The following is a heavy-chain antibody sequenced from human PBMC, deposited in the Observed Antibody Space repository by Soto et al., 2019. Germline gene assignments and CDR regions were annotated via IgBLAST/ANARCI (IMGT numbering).Heavy chain of an antibody. Sequence: EVQLVESGGGLVQPGGSLRLSCAASGFTFSSFSMNWVRQVPGKGLDWVSYISTSSSTIYYADSVKGRFTISRDNAKKSLYLQMNSLRDEDTAVYYCARDGAISGCFDYWGQGSLVTVSS. CDR3: ARDGAISGCFDY. V-gene: IGHV3-48*02. J-gene: IGHJ4*02. D-gene: IGHD6-19*01. CDR1: GFTFSSFS. CDR2: ISTSSSTI.